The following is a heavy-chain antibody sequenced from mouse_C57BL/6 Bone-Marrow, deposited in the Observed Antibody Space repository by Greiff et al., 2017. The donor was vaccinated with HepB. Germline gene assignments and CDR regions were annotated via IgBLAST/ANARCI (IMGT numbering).Heavy chain of an antibody. Sequence: EVKVEESGGGLVQPGGSMKLSCVASGFTFSNYWMNWVRQSPEKGLEWVAQIRLKSDNYATHYAESVKGRFTISRDDSKSSVYLQMNNLRAEDTGIYYCTPLGNYAMDYWGQGTSVTVSS. D-gene: IGHD3-3*01. V-gene: IGHV6-3*01. CDR1: GFTFSNYW. CDR2: IRLKSDNYAT. J-gene: IGHJ4*01. CDR3: TPLGNYAMDY.